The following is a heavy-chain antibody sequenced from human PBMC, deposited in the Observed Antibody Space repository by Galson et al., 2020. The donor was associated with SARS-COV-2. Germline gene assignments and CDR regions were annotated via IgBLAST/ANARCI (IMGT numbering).Heavy chain of an antibody. Sequence: HGESLKISCKGSGYSFTSYRISWVRQMPGKGLEWMGRIDPSDSYTNYSPSFQGHVTISADKSISTAYLQWSSLKASDTAMYYCARKAPPVAGYYYGMDVWGQGTTVTVSS. CDR1: GYSFTSYR. CDR3: ARKAPPVAGYYYGMDV. J-gene: IGHJ6*02. D-gene: IGHD6-19*01. V-gene: IGHV5-10-1*01. CDR2: IDPSDSYT.